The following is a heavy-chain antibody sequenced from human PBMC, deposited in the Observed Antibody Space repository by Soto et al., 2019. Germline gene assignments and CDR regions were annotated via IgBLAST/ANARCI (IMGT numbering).Heavy chain of an antibody. J-gene: IGHJ4*02. V-gene: IGHV1-18*03. CDR3: ARDSPPVDY. Sequence: QVQLVQSGAEVKKPGASVKVSCKASGYTFTNYGISWVRQAPGQGLEWMGWISAYNGNTKYAQKLQARVTMTTDTSTSTDYMELRSLRSDDMAVYYCARDSPPVDYWGQGTLVTVSS. CDR2: ISAYNGNT. CDR1: GYTFTNYG.